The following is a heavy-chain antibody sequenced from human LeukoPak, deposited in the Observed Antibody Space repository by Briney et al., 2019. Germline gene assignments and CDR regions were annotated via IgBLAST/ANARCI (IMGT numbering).Heavy chain of an antibody. CDR2: TYYRSKWYN. CDR1: GDSVSSNSAA. Sequence: SQTLSLTCAISGDSVSSNSAAWNWNRQSPSRGLEWLGRTYYRSKWYNDYAVSVKSRITINPDTSKNQFSLQLNSVTPEDTAVYYCARNGRRSVGYYYYYGMDVWGQGTTVTVSS. D-gene: IGHD1-26*01. CDR3: ARNGRRSVGYYYYYGMDV. J-gene: IGHJ6*02. V-gene: IGHV6-1*01.